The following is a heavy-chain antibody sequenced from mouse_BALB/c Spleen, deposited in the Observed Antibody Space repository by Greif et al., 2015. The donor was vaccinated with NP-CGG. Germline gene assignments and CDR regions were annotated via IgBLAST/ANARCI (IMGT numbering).Heavy chain of an antibody. CDR3: ARRTQHFGY. V-gene: IGHV1-7*01. J-gene: IGHJ2*01. Sequence: QVQLQQSGAELAKPGASVKMSCKASGYTFTSYWMHWVKQRPGQGLEWIGYINPSTGYTEYNQKSKDKATLTADKSSSTAYMQLSSLTSEDSAVYYCARRTQHFGYWGQGTTLTVSS. D-gene: IGHD6-1*01. CDR1: GYTFTSYW. CDR2: INPSTGYT.